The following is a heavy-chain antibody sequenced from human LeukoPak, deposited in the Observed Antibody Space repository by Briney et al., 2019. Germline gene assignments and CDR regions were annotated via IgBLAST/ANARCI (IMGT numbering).Heavy chain of an antibody. J-gene: IGHJ4*02. D-gene: IGHD1-26*01. CDR1: GFTFSSYA. CDR3: ARDLLGATEEYYFNY. V-gene: IGHV3-30-3*01. CDR2: ISYDGSNK. Sequence: GRSLGLTCAASGFTFSSYAMHWVRQAPGKGLEWVAVISYDGSNKYYADSVKGRFTISRDNSKNTLYLQMNSLRAEDTAVYYCARDLLGATEEYYFNYWGQGTLVTVSS.